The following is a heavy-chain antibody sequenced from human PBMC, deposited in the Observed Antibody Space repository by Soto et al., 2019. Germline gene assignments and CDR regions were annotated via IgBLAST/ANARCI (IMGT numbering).Heavy chain of an antibody. V-gene: IGHV3-30-3*01. CDR3: ARSPSLYGGNPGDAFDI. Sequence: PGGSLRLSCAASGFTFSSYAMHWVRQAPGKGLEWVAVISYDGSNKYYADSVKGRFTISRDNSKNTLYLQMNSLRAEDTAVYHCARSPSLYGGNPGDAFDIWGQGTMVTVSS. J-gene: IGHJ3*02. D-gene: IGHD4-17*01. CDR2: ISYDGSNK. CDR1: GFTFSSYA.